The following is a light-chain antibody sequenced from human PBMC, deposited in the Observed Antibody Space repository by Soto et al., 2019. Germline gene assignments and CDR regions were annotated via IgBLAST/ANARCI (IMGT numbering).Light chain of an antibody. V-gene: IGKV3-15*01. CDR3: QQYNNRPPDT. CDR1: QRVNSN. Sequence: EIVMTQSPATLSVSPGERAPLSCRASQRVNSNLAWYQQKPGQAPRLLIYGASTRAAGIPARFSGSGSGTEFSLTISSLQSEDFAVYYCQQYNNRPPDTFGQGTKLEIK. CDR2: GAS. J-gene: IGKJ2*01.